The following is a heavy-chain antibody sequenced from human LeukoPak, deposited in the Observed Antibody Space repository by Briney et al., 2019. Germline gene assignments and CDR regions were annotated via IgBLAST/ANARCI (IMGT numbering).Heavy chain of an antibody. CDR3: ARGSCSSTSCYTV. J-gene: IGHJ4*02. D-gene: IGHD2-2*02. Sequence: SETLSLTCAVYGGSFSGYYWSWIRQPPGKGLEWIGEINHGGSTNYNPSLKSRVTILVDTSKNQFSLKLSSVTAADTAVYYCARGSCSSTSCYTVWGQGTLVTVSS. CDR1: GGSFSGYY. CDR2: INHGGST. V-gene: IGHV4-34*01.